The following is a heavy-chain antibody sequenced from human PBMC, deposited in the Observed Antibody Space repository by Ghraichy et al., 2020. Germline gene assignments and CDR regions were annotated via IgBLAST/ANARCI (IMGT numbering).Heavy chain of an antibody. CDR1: GFTFSSYS. V-gene: IGHV3-48*02. Sequence: GGSLRLSCAASGFTFSSYSMTWVRQAPGKGLEWVSCITSSSSTIYYADSVKGRFTISRDNAKNSLYLQMNSLRDEDTAVYYCARAKTYYDFWSGYVRPPYGMDVWGQGTTVTVSS. CDR2: ITSSSSTI. J-gene: IGHJ6*02. CDR3: ARAKTYYDFWSGYVRPPYGMDV. D-gene: IGHD3-3*01.